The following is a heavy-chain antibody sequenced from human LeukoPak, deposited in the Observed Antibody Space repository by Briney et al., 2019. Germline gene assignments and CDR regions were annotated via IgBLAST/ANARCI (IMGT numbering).Heavy chain of an antibody. CDR3: ARDRGAVAATWFDY. J-gene: IGHJ4*02. CDR2: ISSSGYT. D-gene: IGHD6-19*01. Sequence: GGSLRLSCAASGFTFSSYSMNWVRQAPGKGLEWVSSISSSGYTNYADSVKGRFTISRDNAKNSLYLQMDGLRVEDTAVYYCARDRGAVAATWFDYWGQGTLVTVSS. V-gene: IGHV3-21*04. CDR1: GFTFSSYS.